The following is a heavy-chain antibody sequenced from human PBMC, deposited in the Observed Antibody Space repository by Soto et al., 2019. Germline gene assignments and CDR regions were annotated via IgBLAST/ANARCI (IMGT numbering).Heavy chain of an antibody. CDR1: GFTFDDYA. Sequence: EVQLVESGGGLVQPGRSLRLSCAASGFTFDDYAMHWVRQAPGKGLEWVSGISWNSGSIGYADSVKGRFTISRDNGKNSLDLQMNSRRAEDTALYYCEKHMGGDIVHWGQGTLVTVSS. V-gene: IGHV3-9*01. CDR3: EKHMGGDIVH. CDR2: ISWNSGSI. D-gene: IGHD2-15*01. J-gene: IGHJ4*02.